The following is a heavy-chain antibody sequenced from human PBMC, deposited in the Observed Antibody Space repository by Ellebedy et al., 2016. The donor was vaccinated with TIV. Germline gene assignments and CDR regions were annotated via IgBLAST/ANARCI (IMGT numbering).Heavy chain of an antibody. J-gene: IGHJ6*02. CDR1: GYSFTSYW. CDR2: IDPYDSET. CDR3: ARIGGLSSSSYYYGMDV. V-gene: IGHV5-10-1*01. D-gene: IGHD6-13*01. Sequence: GESLKISCKGSGYSFTSYWIGWVRQMPGKGLDWMGRIDPYDSETNYSPSFQGHVTVSLDESTSTAYLQWSSLKASDTATYYCARIGGLSSSSYYYGMDVWGQGTTVTVAS.